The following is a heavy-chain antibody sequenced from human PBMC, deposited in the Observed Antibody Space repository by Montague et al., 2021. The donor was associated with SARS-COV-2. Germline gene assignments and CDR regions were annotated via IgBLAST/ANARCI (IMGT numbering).Heavy chain of an antibody. V-gene: IGHV6-1*01. CDR1: GDSVSSNSAA. Sequence: CAISGDSVSSNSAAWNWIRQSPSRGLEWLGRTYYRSKWYNDYAVSVKSRITINPDTSKNQFSLQLNSVTPEDTAVYYCASGRMVPYSSSWTTLYYYGMDVWDQGTTVTVSS. D-gene: IGHD6-13*01. CDR2: TYYRSKWYN. CDR3: ASGRMVPYSSSWTTLYYYGMDV. J-gene: IGHJ6*02.